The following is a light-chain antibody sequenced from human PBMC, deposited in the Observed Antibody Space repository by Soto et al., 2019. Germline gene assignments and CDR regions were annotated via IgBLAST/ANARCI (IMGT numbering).Light chain of an antibody. V-gene: IGKV2-28*01. Sequence: DIVMTQSPLSLPVTPGEPASISCRSSQSLLHSNGYNYLHWYLQKPGQSPQLLIYLGSNRASGVPDRFSGSGSGTGFTLKISRVEAEDVGVYYCMQALQTPSTFGQGTKVDIK. CDR1: QSLLHSNGYNY. CDR3: MQALQTPST. J-gene: IGKJ1*01. CDR2: LGS.